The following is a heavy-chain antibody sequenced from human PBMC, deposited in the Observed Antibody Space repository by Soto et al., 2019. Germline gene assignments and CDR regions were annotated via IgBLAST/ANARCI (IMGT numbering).Heavy chain of an antibody. V-gene: IGHV4-4*02. CDR2: IAHSGSA. Sequence: QVQLQDSGPGLVKPSETLTLTCAVSGASISTGKWWSWVRQPPGKGLEWIGEIAHSGSANYNPALRSRVTMEVDKYKNQFSLKSSLNAADTAMYDCARAVDYGYSLDYWGHGTLVTVSS. CDR3: ARAVDYGYSLDY. D-gene: IGHD5-18*01. CDR1: GASISTGKW. J-gene: IGHJ4*01.